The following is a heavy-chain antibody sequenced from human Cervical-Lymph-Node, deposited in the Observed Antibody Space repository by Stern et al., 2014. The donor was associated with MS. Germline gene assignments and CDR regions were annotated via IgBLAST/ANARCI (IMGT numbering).Heavy chain of an antibody. CDR2: ISYDGTTK. CDR3: VRERSSRGFDY. J-gene: IGHJ4*02. V-gene: IGHV3-30-3*01. D-gene: IGHD5/OR15-5a*01. CDR1: GFTFTSYA. Sequence: VQLVESGGGVVQPGRSLRVSCATAGFTFTSYAMNWVRQAPGKGLEWVAVISYDGTTKYYAASVKGRFTISRDNSKNTLYLQMSSLRAEDTAVYYCVRERSSRGFDYWGQGSLVTVSS.